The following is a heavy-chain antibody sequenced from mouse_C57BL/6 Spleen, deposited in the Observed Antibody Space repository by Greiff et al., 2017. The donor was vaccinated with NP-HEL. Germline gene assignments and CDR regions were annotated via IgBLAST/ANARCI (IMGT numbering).Heavy chain of an antibody. CDR1: GYTFTSYW. Sequence: QVQLQQPGAELVMPGASVKLSCKASGYTFTSYWMHWVKQRPGQGLEWIGEIDPSDSYTNYNQKFKGKSTLTVDKSSSTAYMQLSSLTSEDSAVYYCARYTDLLRAMDYWGQGTSVTVSS. CDR3: ARYTDLLRAMDY. J-gene: IGHJ4*01. V-gene: IGHV1-69*01. CDR2: IDPSDSYT.